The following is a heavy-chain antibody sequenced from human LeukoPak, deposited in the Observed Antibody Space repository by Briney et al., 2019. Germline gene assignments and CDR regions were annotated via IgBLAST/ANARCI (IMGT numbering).Heavy chain of an antibody. CDR3: ARSGDSSGNTPFDC. D-gene: IGHD3-22*01. J-gene: IGHJ4*02. CDR2: ISYDGSNK. V-gene: IGHV3-30*04. CDR1: GFTFSNYA. Sequence: GGSLRLSCAASGFTFSNYAMHWVRQAPGKGLEWVAVISYDGSNKYYADSVKGRFTISRDNSKNTLYLQMNSLRAEDTAVYYCARSGDSSGNTPFDCWGQGTLVTVSS.